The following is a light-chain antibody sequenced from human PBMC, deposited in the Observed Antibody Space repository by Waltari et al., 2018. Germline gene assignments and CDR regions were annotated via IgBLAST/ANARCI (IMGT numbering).Light chain of an antibody. CDR3: QHYYSTPYN. V-gene: IGKV4-1*01. J-gene: IGKJ2*01. CDR2: WAS. Sequence: EIVMTQSPDSLAVSLGERATINCRSIQSVFSTSYNKDYVAWYQQKPGEPPKLLISWASTRQSGVPARFSGTGSGTDFTLTITSLQTEDVAVYYCQHYYSTPYNFGQGTKLEIK. CDR1: QSVFSTSYNKDY.